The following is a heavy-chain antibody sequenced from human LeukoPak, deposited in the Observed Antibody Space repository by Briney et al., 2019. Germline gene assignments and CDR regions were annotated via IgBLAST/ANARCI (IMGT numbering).Heavy chain of an antibody. CDR3: ARDCSSTSCYKDMGY. V-gene: IGHV4-61*02. CDR1: GGSISSGSYY. CDR2: IYTSGST. Sequence: SETLSLTCTVSGGSISSGSYYWSWIRQPAGKGLEWIGRIYTSGSTNYNPSLKSRVTISVDTSKNQFSLKLSSVTAADTAVYYCARDCSSTSCYKDMGYWGQGTLFTVSS. J-gene: IGHJ4*02. D-gene: IGHD2-2*02.